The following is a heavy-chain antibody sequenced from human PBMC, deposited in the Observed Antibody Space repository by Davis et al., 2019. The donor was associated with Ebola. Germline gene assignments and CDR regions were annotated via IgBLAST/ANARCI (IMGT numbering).Heavy chain of an antibody. CDR2: IYPGDYGT. CDR1: GYNFINYG. V-gene: IGHV5-51*01. J-gene: IGHJ4*02. CDR3: ARHARGYSYGGPDY. Sequence: GESLKISCKTFGYNFINYGIGWVRQLPGRGLEWMGIIYPGDYGTRYSPSFEGQVIISVDKSISTAYLQWSSLKASDTAMYYCARHARGYSYGGPDYWGQGTLVTVSS. D-gene: IGHD5-18*01.